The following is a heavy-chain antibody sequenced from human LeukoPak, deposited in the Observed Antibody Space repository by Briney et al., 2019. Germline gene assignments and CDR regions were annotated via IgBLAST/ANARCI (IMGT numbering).Heavy chain of an antibody. D-gene: IGHD6-13*01. V-gene: IGHV3-21*04. CDR2: ISSSSSYI. CDR1: GFTFSSYG. J-gene: IGHJ4*02. CDR3: AKGQYSSSWYDY. Sequence: PGGSLRLSCAASGFTFSSYGMDWVRQAPGKGLEWVSSISSSSSYIYYADSLKGRFTISRDNSKNTLYLQMNSLRAEDTAVYYCAKGQYSSSWYDYWGQGTLVTVSS.